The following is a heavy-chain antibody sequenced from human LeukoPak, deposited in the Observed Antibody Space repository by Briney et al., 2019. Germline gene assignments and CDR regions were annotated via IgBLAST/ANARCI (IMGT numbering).Heavy chain of an antibody. D-gene: IGHD3-22*01. CDR3: ARTYDSSGYYYYYYMDV. Sequence: PSETLSLTCTVSGGSISSGSYYWSWIRQPAGKGLEWIGRIYTSGSTNYNPSLKSRVTISVDTSKNQFSLKLSSVTAADTAVYYCARTYDSSGYYYYYYMDVWGKGTTVTASS. V-gene: IGHV4-61*02. CDR1: GGSISSGSYY. CDR2: IYTSGST. J-gene: IGHJ6*03.